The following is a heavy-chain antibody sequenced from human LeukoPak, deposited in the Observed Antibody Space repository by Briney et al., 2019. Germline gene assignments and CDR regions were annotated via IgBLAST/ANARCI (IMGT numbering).Heavy chain of an antibody. D-gene: IGHD3-10*01. CDR2: INEGGSST. Sequence: PGGSLRLSCAGSGYPFSSYWMHWVRQVPGKGLVWDSRINEGGSSTSYAESVRGRFTISRDNAKNTLCLQMNSLRAEDTAVYYCTRDTFGARDSWGQGTLVTVSS. CDR1: GYPFSSYW. J-gene: IGHJ4*02. V-gene: IGHV3-74*01. CDR3: TRDTFGARDS.